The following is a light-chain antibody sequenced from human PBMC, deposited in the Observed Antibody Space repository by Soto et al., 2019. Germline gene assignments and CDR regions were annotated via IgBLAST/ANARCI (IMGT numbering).Light chain of an antibody. CDR1: QGISTY. V-gene: IGKV1-39*01. CDR2: AAS. Sequence: LQLPQSPSSLSVSVGDRVTITCRASQGISTYLAWYQPKPGKAPRLLIYAASSLQSGDPSRFSGSGSGTDFTLTISSLQPEDFATYYCQQSYSTPIAFGQGTRLEIK. J-gene: IGKJ5*01. CDR3: QQSYSTPIA.